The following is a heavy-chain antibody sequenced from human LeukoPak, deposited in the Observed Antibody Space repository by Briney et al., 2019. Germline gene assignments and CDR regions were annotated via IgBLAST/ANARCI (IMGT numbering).Heavy chain of an antibody. CDR2: FDPEDGET. CDR1: GGTFSSYA. CDR3: ATATYYYDSSGYFY. Sequence: ASVKVSCKASGGTFSSYAISWVRQAPGQGLEWMGGFDPEDGETIYAQKFQGRVTMTEDTSTDTAYMELSSLRSEDTAVYYCATATYYYDSSGYFYWGQGTLVTVSS. D-gene: IGHD3-22*01. V-gene: IGHV1-24*01. J-gene: IGHJ4*02.